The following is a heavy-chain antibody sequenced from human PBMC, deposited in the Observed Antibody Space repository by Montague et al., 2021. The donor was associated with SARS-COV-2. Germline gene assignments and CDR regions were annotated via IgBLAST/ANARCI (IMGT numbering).Heavy chain of an antibody. Sequence: CAISGDSVSGLRPTWEWNRHSLQSRLERLGRTFFRSEWYFDYAISLRGRITINPDTSKNQLSLQLDSVTLDDTAVYYCARYSYSGTYFGLNDAFDIWGQGTLVTVSS. J-gene: IGHJ3*02. CDR2: TFFRSEWYF. CDR1: GDSVSGLRPT. D-gene: IGHD1-26*01. CDR3: ARYSYSGTYFGLNDAFDI. V-gene: IGHV6-1*01.